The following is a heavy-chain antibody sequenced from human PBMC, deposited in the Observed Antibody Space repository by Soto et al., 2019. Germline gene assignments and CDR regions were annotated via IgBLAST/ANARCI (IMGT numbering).Heavy chain of an antibody. V-gene: IGHV5-51*01. Sequence: GESLKISCKGSGYSFTSYWIGWVRQMPGKGLEWMGIIYPGDSDTRYSPSFQGQVTISADKSISTAYLQWSSLKASDTAMYYCARPRYYGSGSYYTYGMDVWGQGTTVTVSS. CDR1: GYSFTSYW. J-gene: IGHJ6*02. CDR2: IYPGDSDT. D-gene: IGHD3-10*01. CDR3: ARPRYYGSGSYYTYGMDV.